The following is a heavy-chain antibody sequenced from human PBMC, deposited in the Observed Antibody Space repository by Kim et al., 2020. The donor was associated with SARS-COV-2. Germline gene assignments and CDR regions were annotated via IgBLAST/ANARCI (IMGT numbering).Heavy chain of an antibody. J-gene: IGHJ3*02. D-gene: IGHD3-10*01. CDR2: NT. CDR3: ARARSSAFDI. Sequence: NTGYAQKFQGRVTMTRNTAISTAYMELSSLRSEETAVYYCARARSSAFDIWGQGTMVTVSS. V-gene: IGHV1-8*01.